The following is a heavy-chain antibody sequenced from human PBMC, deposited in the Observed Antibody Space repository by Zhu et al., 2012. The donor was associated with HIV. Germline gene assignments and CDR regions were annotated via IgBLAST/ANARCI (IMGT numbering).Heavy chain of an antibody. CDR2: INHSGST. CDR3: ARLPARQGGFXI. J-gene: IGHJ3*02. Sequence: QVQLQQWGAGLLKPSETLSLTCAVYGGSFNGYYWSWIRQPPGKGLEWIGEINHSGSTNYNPSLKSRVTISVDTSKNQFSLKLNSMTAADTAVYYCARLPARQGGFXIWGQGDNGHRLF. V-gene: IGHV4-34*01. D-gene: IGHD3-16*01. CDR1: GGSFNGYY.